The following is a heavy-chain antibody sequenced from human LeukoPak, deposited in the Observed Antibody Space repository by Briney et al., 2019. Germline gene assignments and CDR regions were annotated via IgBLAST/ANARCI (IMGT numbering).Heavy chain of an antibody. V-gene: IGHV4-59*08. CDR1: GASISSYF. CDR3: ACRGRYGGNSDY. D-gene: IGHD4-23*01. CDR2: IYSSGSS. Sequence: SETLSLTCTVSGASISSYFWSWIRQSPGKGLEWIGDIYSSGSSNYNPSLKSRVTISGDTSKNQFSLKLSSVTAADTAVYYCACRGRYGGNSDYWGQGTLVTVSS. J-gene: IGHJ4*02.